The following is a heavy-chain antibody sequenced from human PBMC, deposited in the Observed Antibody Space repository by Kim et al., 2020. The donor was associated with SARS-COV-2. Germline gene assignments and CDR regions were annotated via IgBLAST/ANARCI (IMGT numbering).Heavy chain of an antibody. J-gene: IGHJ4*02. D-gene: IGHD2-15*01. CDR1: GFTFSSYS. CDR2: ISSSSSTI. Sequence: GGSLRLSCAASGFTFSSYSMNWVRQAPGKGLEWVLYISSSSSTIYYADSVKGRFTISRDNAKNSLYLQMNSLRDEDTAVYYCAREPQYCSGGSCRIDYWGQGTLVTVSS. CDR3: AREPQYCSGGSCRIDY. V-gene: IGHV3-48*02.